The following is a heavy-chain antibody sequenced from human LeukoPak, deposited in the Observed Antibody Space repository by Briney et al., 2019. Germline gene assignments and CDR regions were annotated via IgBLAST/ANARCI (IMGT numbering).Heavy chain of an antibody. J-gene: IGHJ4*02. V-gene: IGHV1-2*02. CDR3: ARSSSGWPLYFDC. CDR2: INPKSGGT. CDR1: GYTFTDYY. Sequence: ASVKVSCKASGYTFTDYYTHWVRQAPGQGVEWMGWINPKSGGTKFAQKHQGGVTMTADTSINTAYLELSNLKSDDTAIYYCARSSSGWPLYFDCWGQGTLVTVSS. D-gene: IGHD6-19*01.